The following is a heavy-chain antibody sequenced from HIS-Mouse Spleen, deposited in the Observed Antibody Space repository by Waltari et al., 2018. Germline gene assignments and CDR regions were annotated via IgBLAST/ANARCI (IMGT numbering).Heavy chain of an antibody. CDR3: AREGYYYGSGSYFGYWFDP. D-gene: IGHD3-10*01. Sequence: QLQLQESGPGLVKPSETLSLTCTVSGGSISSSSYYWGWIRQPPGKGLEWIGSLYYRGGTYYNPSLNSRVTISVATSKNQFSLKLSSVTAADTAVYYCAREGYYYGSGSYFGYWFDPWGQGTLVTVSS. V-gene: IGHV4-39*07. CDR2: LYYRGGT. CDR1: GGSISSSSYY. J-gene: IGHJ5*02.